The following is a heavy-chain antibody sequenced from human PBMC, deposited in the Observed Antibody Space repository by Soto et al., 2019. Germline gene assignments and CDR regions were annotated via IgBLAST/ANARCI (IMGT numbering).Heavy chain of an antibody. CDR3: ARVTRFLEWSRTFDY. CDR1: GGSFSGYY. Sequence: SETLSLTCAVYGGSFSGYYWSWIRQPPGKGLEWIGEINHSGSTNYNPSLKSRVTISVDTSKNQFSLKLSSVTAADTAVYYCARVTRFLEWSRTFDYWGQGTLVTVSS. D-gene: IGHD3-3*01. CDR2: INHSGST. J-gene: IGHJ4*02. V-gene: IGHV4-34*01.